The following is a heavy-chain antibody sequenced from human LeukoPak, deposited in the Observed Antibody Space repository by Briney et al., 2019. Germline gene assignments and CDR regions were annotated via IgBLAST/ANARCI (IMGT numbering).Heavy chain of an antibody. CDR3: ARSNPYYGDSDDAFDI. Sequence: SETLSLTCTVSGLSIYSYHWISLGQPPGKGRVGWGYIYYSGSTNYNTSLKSRVAITVDASKHQLSLKLSSVTAADTAGYYCARSNPYYGDSDDAFDIWGQGTMVTVSS. CDR1: GLSIYSYH. CDR2: IYYSGST. V-gene: IGHV4-59*01. J-gene: IGHJ3*02. D-gene: IGHD4-17*01.